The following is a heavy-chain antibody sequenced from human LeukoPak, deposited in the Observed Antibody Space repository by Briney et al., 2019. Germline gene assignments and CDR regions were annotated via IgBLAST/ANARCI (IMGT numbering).Heavy chain of an antibody. D-gene: IGHD3-3*01. CDR2: IYTSGST. CDR1: GGSISTYY. V-gene: IGHV4-4*07. CDR3: AREPFWSGYSYYYSYVDV. J-gene: IGHJ6*03. Sequence: PSETLSLTCTVSGGSISTYYWSWIRQPAGKGLEWIGRIYTSGSTNSNPSLKSRVTMSVDTSKNQFSLKLSSVTAADTAVYYCAREPFWSGYSYYYSYVDVGGKGPTVPVSS.